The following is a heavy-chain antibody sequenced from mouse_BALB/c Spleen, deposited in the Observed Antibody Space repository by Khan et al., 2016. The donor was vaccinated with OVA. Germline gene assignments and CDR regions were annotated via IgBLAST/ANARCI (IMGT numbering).Heavy chain of an antibody. D-gene: IGHD2-3*01. CDR3: TRPAYDGYYDY. Sequence: VQLQESGPELVRPGVSVKISCKGSGYTFTDYAIHWVKQSHAKSLEWIGLISSYSGNTNYKQKFKDKATMTVDKSSSTADMELARLTSEDSAIYSCTRPAYDGYYDYWGQGTTLTVSS. J-gene: IGHJ2*01. CDR2: ISSYSGNT. CDR1: GYTFTDYA. V-gene: IGHV1S137*01.